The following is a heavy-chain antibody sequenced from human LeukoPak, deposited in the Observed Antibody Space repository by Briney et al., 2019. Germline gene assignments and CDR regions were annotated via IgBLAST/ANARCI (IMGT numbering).Heavy chain of an antibody. Sequence: PGGSLRLSCAASGFTFSSYGMHWVRHASGKGLEWVAVISYDGSNKYYADSVKGRFTISRDNSKNTLYLQMNSLRAEDTAVYYCAKVAGRNDAFDIWGQGTMVTVSS. V-gene: IGHV3-30*18. CDR1: GFTFSSYG. D-gene: IGHD6-19*01. J-gene: IGHJ3*02. CDR3: AKVAGRNDAFDI. CDR2: ISYDGSNK.